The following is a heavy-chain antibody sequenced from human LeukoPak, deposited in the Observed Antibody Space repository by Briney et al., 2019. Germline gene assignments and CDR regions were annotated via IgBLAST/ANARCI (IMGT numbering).Heavy chain of an antibody. J-gene: IGHJ4*02. CDR2: IYSSGST. V-gene: IGHV4-59*08. Sequence: SETLSLTCVVSGGSISTYYWSWIRQPPGKGLEWIGYIYSSGSTNYNPSLKSRVTISVDTSKNQFSLKLSSVTAADTAVYYCAKLGYCSSTSCYTIVPTNYFDYWGQGTLVTVSS. D-gene: IGHD2-2*02. CDR1: GGSISTYY. CDR3: AKLGYCSSTSCYTIVPTNYFDY.